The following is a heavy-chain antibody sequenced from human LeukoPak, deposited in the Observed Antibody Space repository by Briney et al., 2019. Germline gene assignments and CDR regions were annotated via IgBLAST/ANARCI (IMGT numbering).Heavy chain of an antibody. CDR1: GFTFSSYA. CDR2: ISGSGGST. V-gene: IGHV3-23*01. J-gene: IGHJ3*02. CDR3: CTNGVLRPPDAFDI. Sequence: GGSLRLSCAASGFTFSSYAMSWVRQAPGKGLVWVSAISGSGGSTYYADSVKGRYTISRDNSKNTLYLQMNSLRAEDTAVYYCCTNGVLRPPDAFDIWGQGTMVTVSS. D-gene: IGHD2-8*01.